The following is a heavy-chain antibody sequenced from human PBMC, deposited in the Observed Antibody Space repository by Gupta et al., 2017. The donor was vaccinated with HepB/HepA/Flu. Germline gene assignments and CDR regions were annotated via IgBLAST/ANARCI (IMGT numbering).Heavy chain of an antibody. J-gene: IGHJ6*04. CDR1: GFTFAGYA. D-gene: IGHD3-16*01. CDR2: VSFIGDPT. Sequence: EVQLLESGGGLAQPGGSLRLSCAASGFTFAGYAMTWVRQAPGKGLDCVSTVSFIGDPTHYRDSVQGRFTISRDNSKNTLYLQMKSLKPDDTAVYYCAKEGDLGGSLDVWGEGTTVTVSS. CDR3: AKEGDLGGSLDV. V-gene: IGHV3-23*01.